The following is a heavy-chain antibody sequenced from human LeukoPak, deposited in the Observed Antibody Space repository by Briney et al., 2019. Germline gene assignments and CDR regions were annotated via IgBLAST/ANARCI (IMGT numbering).Heavy chain of an antibody. V-gene: IGHV1-18*01. CDR1: GYTFTSYG. J-gene: IGHJ6*02. CDR3: AREIDYYGMDV. Sequence: ASVKVSCKASGYTFTSYGISWVRQAPGQGLEWMGWISAYNGNTNYAQKLQGRVTITRDTSASTAYMELSSLRSEDTAVYYCAREIDYYGMDVWGQGTTVTVSS. CDR2: ISAYNGNT.